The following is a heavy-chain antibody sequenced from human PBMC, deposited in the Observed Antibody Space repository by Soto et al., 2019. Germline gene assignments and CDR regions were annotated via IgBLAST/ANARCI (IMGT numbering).Heavy chain of an antibody. J-gene: IGHJ4*02. Sequence: EVQLVESGGGLVKPGGSLRLSCAASGFTFSSYTMNWVRQAPGKGLEWVSSISGSSRYIHYADSLKGRFTISRDNAKNALYLQMNSLRAEDAAGYYGARETGLNTAMVNYWGQGTLVTVSS. CDR1: GFTFSSYT. V-gene: IGHV3-21*01. CDR2: ISGSSRYI. D-gene: IGHD5-18*01. CDR3: ARETGLNTAMVNY.